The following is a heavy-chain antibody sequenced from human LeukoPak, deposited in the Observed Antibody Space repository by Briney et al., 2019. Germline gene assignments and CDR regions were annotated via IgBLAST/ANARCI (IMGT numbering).Heavy chain of an antibody. CDR2: VYYDGST. V-gene: IGHV4-39*07. J-gene: IGHJ4*02. Sequence: SETLSLTCSVSGGSISNRTYYWGWIRQPPGKGLEWIGSVYYDGSTYYTASLKSRVTLSVDTSKNQFSLKLSSVTAADTAVYYCARGPPPDFDYWGRGTLVTVSS. CDR3: ARGPPPDFDY. CDR1: GGSISNRTYY.